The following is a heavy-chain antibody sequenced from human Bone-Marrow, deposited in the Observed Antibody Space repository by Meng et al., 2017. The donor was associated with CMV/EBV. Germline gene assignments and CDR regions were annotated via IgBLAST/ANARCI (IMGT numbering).Heavy chain of an antibody. V-gene: IGHV3-30*02. CDR3: ARGVEMATITFPIGSLNWFDP. J-gene: IGHJ5*02. Sequence: GGSLRLSCAASGFTFSSYGMHWVRQAPGKGLEWVAFIRYDGSNKYYADSVKGRFTISRDNSKNTLYLQMNSLRAEDTAVYYCARGVEMATITFPIGSLNWFDPWGQGTRVTVSS. CDR1: GFTFSSYG. CDR2: IRYDGSNK. D-gene: IGHD5-24*01.